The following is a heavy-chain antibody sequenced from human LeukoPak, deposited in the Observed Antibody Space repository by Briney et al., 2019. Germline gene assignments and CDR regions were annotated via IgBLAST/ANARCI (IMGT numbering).Heavy chain of an antibody. V-gene: IGHV1-18*04. CDR3: ARDLRIAVAGRVFDY. Sequence: GASVKVSCEASGYTFTSYGISWVRQAPGQGLEWMGWISAYNGNTNHAQKLQGRVTMTTDTSTSTAYMELSSLRSDDTAVYYCARDLRIAVAGRVFDYWGQGTLVTVSS. J-gene: IGHJ4*02. D-gene: IGHD6-19*01. CDR2: ISAYNGNT. CDR1: GYTFTSYG.